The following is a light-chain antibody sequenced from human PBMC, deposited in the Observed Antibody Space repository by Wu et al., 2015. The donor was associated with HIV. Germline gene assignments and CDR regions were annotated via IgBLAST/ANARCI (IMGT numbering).Light chain of an antibody. V-gene: IGKV3-11*01. J-gene: IGKJ1*01. CDR2: DVF. CDR3: LQDYNYPWA. CDR1: QNITNF. Sequence: DIVLTQSPGTLSLSSGERATLSCRASQNITNFLAWYQQRLGHPPRLLIYDVFNRATGVPVRFSGSGSATNFQLTISGLDPEDSATYYCLQDYNYPWAFGQGTKVEVK.